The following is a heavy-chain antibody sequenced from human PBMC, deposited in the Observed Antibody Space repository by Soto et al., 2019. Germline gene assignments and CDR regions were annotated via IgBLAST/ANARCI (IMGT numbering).Heavy chain of an antibody. Sequence: EVQVVESGGGLVKPGGSLRLSCAASGFTFSTYCMNWVRQAPGRGLEWVSYISESSSHIYYADSVKGRFIISRDNAKNSVYLQMNSLRAEATAVYYCARVGSKWLKYGYFDLWRRGTLVTVFS. D-gene: IGHD5-12*01. CDR3: ARVGSKWLKYGYFDL. CDR1: GFTFSTYC. J-gene: IGHJ2*01. V-gene: IGHV3-21*01. CDR2: ISESSSHI.